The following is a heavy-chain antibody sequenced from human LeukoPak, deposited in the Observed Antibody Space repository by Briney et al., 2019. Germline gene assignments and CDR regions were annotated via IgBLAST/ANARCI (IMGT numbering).Heavy chain of an antibody. CDR2: ISGSGGST. J-gene: IGHJ1*01. CDR3: AKGYDSSSWYYFQH. CDR1: GGSFSGYY. Sequence: ETLSLTCAVYGGSFSGYYWSWVRQAPGKGLEWVSAISGSGGSTYYADSVKGRFTISRDNSKNTLYLQMNSLRAEDTAVYYCAKGYDSSSWYYFQHWGQGTLVTVSS. D-gene: IGHD6-13*01. V-gene: IGHV3-23*01.